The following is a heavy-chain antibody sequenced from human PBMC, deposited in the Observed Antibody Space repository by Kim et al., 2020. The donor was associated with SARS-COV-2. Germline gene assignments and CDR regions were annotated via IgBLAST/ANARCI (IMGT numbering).Heavy chain of an antibody. Sequence: GGSLRLSCAASGFTFRTYGMHWVRQAPGKGLEWVAVIWYDGSDKYYADSVKGRFTISRDNSKNTLYLQMNSLRAEDTAVYYCAKTLSYISGNYRYTGGDAFEIWGQGTVVTVSS. J-gene: IGHJ3*02. CDR3: AKTLSYISGNYRYTGGDAFEI. CDR2: IWYDGSDK. D-gene: IGHD3-16*02. CDR1: GFTFRTYG. V-gene: IGHV3-33*06.